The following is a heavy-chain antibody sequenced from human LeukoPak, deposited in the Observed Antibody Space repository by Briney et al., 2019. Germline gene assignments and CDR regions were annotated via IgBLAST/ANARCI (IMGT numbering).Heavy chain of an antibody. CDR2: INHSGST. CDR3: ARDWNYVPLDY. V-gene: IGHV4-34*01. D-gene: IGHD1-7*01. CDR1: GGSFSGYY. J-gene: IGHJ4*02. Sequence: SETLSLTCAVYGGSFSGYYWSWIRQLPGKGLEWIGEINHSGSTNYNPSLKSRVTISVDTSKNQFSLKLGSVTAADTAVYYCARDWNYVPLDYWGQGTLVTVSS.